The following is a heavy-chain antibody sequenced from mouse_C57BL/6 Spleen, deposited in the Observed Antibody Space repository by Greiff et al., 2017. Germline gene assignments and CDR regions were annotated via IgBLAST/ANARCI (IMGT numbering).Heavy chain of an antibody. CDR2: INYDGSST. CDR1: GFTFSDYY. CDR3: ARVYYSNYDAMDY. J-gene: IGHJ4*01. Sequence: DVKLVESEGGLVQPGSSMKLSCTASGFTFSDYYMAWVRQVPEKGLEWVANINYDGSSTYYLDSLKSRFIISRDNAKNILYLQMISLKSEDTATYYCARVYYSNYDAMDYWGQGTSVTVSS. V-gene: IGHV5-16*01. D-gene: IGHD2-5*01.